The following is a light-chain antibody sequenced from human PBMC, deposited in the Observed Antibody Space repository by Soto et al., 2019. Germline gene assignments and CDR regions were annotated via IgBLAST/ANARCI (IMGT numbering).Light chain of an antibody. Sequence: DNQMTESPSTLSASGGDRVTLXXRASQSMSSWLAWYQQKPGKAPKLLXCDASSLESGTPSRFSGRRSGTQFTLAINGLQPDDFATYYCQQYDNYKPLTFGGGTKVDNK. CDR2: DAS. CDR1: QSMSSW. V-gene: IGKV1-5*01. J-gene: IGKJ4*01. CDR3: QQYDNYKPLT.